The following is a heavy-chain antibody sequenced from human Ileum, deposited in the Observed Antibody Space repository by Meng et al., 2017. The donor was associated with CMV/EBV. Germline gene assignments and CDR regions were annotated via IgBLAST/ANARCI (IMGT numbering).Heavy chain of an antibody. V-gene: IGHV4-4*07. CDR2: VYNRART. CDR3: ARDREHTYGYTFEY. D-gene: IGHD5-24*01. CDR1: GGTISTYY. J-gene: IGHJ4*02. Sequence: QVQLQEPGPGVVKPSGTLFLTCTVSGGTISTYYWNWSRQPAGRELEWIGRVYNRARTTYNPSLKSRVTMSVDTSKNQFSLTLYSVTAADTAVYFCARDREHTYGYTFEYWGQGALVTVSS.